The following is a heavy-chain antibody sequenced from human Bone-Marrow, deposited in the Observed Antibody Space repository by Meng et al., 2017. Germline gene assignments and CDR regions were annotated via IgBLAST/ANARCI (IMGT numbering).Heavy chain of an antibody. D-gene: IGHD5-12*01. Sequence: ASVKVSCKASGYTFTGYYMHWVRQAPGQGLEWMGRINPNSGGTNYAQKFQSRSTMTRDTSISTAYMELSRLRSDDTAVYYCGGYTARMDSFDYWGQGTLVTVSS. CDR3: GGYTARMDSFDY. CDR2: INPNSGGT. V-gene: IGHV1-2*06. CDR1: GYTFTGYY. J-gene: IGHJ4*02.